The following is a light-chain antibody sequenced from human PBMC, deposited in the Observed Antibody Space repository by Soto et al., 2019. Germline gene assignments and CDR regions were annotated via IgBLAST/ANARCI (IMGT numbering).Light chain of an antibody. Sequence: DIQMTQSPSTLSASVGDRVTITCRASQSIGTFLAWYQKKPGKAPKLLIYKASSLESGVPSRFSGSGSGTEFTLTINSLQPDDFATYYCQQYNSFCTFGQGTKLEIK. V-gene: IGKV1-5*03. CDR1: QSIGTF. J-gene: IGKJ2*02. CDR2: KAS. CDR3: QQYNSFCT.